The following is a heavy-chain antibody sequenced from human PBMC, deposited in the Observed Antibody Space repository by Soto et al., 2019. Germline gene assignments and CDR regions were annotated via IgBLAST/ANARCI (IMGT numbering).Heavy chain of an antibody. D-gene: IGHD1-26*01. V-gene: IGHV3-53*01. J-gene: IGHJ4*02. CDR2: IYSGGST. CDR1: GVTVSSNY. CDR3: ARTGGGSYTEYYFDY. Sequence: EVQLVESGGGLIQPGGSLCLSCAASGVTVSSNYMSWVRQAPGKGLEWVSVIYSGGSTYYADSVKGRFTISRDNSKNTLYIQMTSLRAEDTAVYYCARTGGGSYTEYYFDYWGQGTLVTFSS.